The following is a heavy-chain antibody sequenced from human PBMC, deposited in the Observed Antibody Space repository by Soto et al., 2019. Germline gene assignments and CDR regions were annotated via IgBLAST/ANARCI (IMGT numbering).Heavy chain of an antibody. Sequence: QTLSLTCAISGDSVSSNSAAWNWIRQSPSRGLEWLGRTYYRSKWYNDYAVSVKSRITINPDTSKNQFSLQLNSVTPEDTAVYYCARSRVAEVVVRGVIIRLASDYYYYGMDVWGQGTTVTVSS. CDR2: TYYRSKWYN. D-gene: IGHD3-10*01. CDR3: ARSRVAEVVVRGVIIRLASDYYYYGMDV. V-gene: IGHV6-1*01. CDR1: GDSVSSNSAA. J-gene: IGHJ6*02.